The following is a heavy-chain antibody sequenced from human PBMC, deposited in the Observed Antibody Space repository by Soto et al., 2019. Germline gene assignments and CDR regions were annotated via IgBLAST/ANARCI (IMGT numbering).Heavy chain of an antibody. J-gene: IGHJ4*02. CDR2: ISAYTGNT. CDR1: GYTFTTFG. CDR3: AREGAIVGATSGSDY. D-gene: IGHD1-26*01. Sequence: ASVKVSCKASGYTFTTFGISCVLQAAGQGLDWMGWISAYTGNTNYAQRLQGRVTMTTDTSTNTAYMELRSLRSDDTAVYYCAREGAIVGATSGSDYWGQGTLVTVSS. V-gene: IGHV1-18*01.